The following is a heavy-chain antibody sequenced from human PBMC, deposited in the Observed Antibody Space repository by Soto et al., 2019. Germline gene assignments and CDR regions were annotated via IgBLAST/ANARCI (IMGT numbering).Heavy chain of an antibody. V-gene: IGHV4-59*01. CDR2: IDYSGST. D-gene: IGHD3-22*01. J-gene: IGHJ6*02. CDR3: ARYSSRSPYYYFGMDV. Sequence: SETLSLTGAVAGGSISSYYWSWIRQPPGKGVEWIGCIDYSGSTNYNPSLKSRVTILVDTFKNQFSLKLSSVPAADTAVYYCARYSSRSPYYYFGMDVWGQGITVTVSS. CDR1: GGSISSYY.